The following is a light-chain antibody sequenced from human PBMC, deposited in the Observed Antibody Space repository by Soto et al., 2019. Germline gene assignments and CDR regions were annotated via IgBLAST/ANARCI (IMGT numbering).Light chain of an antibody. V-gene: IGKV3-20*01. J-gene: IGKJ4*01. CDR1: QSMRSSS. Sequence: EIVLTQSPGTLSVSPGEIATLSCRASQSMRSSSLAWYQQRLGQAPRLLIYGASRRATGIPDRFSGSGSGTDFTLTISRLEPEDFAVYYCQQYGSSPLTFGGGTKVEIK. CDR3: QQYGSSPLT. CDR2: GAS.